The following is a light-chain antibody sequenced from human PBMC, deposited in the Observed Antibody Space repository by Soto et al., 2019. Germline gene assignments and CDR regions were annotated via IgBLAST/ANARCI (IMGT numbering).Light chain of an antibody. J-gene: IGLJ3*02. CDR3: CSYAGRSTWV. Sequence: QSALTQPASVSGSPGQSITISCTGTSSDVGSYNIVSWYQQHPGKAPKLMIYEVSKRPSGVSNRFSCSKSGNTAYLTISGLHAEDEADYYCCSYAGRSTWVFGGGTKLTVL. V-gene: IGLV2-23*02. CDR1: SSDVGSYNI. CDR2: EVS.